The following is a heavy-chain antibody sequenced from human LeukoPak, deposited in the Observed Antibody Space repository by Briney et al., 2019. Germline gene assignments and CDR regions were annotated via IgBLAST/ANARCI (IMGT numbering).Heavy chain of an antibody. CDR1: GFTFSSHS. CDR2: ISSSSSYT. CDR3: AKAEDCSGGSCYVDY. D-gene: IGHD2-15*01. Sequence: PGGSLRLSCAASGFTFSSHSMNWVRQAPGKGLEWVSYISSSSSYTNYADSVKGRFTISRDNSKNTLYLQMNSLRAEDTAVYYCAKAEDCSGGSCYVDYWGQGTLVTVSS. V-gene: IGHV3-21*05. J-gene: IGHJ4*02.